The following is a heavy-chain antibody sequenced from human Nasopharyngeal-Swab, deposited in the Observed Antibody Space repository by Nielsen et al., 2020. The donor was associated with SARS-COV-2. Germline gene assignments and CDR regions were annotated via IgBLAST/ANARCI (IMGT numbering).Heavy chain of an antibody. CDR3: ARDRSGYYDFDY. CDR1: GFTFSSYA. V-gene: IGHV3-23*01. D-gene: IGHD3-22*01. CDR2: ISGSGGST. J-gene: IGHJ4*02. Sequence: GASLKISCAASGFTFSSYAMSWVRQAPGKGLEWVSAISGSGGSTYYADSVKGRFTIYRDNAKNSLYLQMNSLRAEDTSLYYCARDRSGYYDFDYWGQGTLVTVSS.